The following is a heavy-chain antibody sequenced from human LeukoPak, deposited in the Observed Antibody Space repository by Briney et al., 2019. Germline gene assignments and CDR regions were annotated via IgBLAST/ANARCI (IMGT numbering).Heavy chain of an antibody. D-gene: IGHD6-19*01. J-gene: IGHJ4*02. CDR3: ARLPAGVAGTVDY. V-gene: IGHV1-2*02. Sequence: ASVKVSCKASGYRFIDYYLHWVRQAPGQGLECMGWIHPNTGNTNYAEQFQGRVTMTRDTSISTAYLELTRLRSDDTAVYYCARLPAGVAGTVDYWGQGTLVTVSS. CDR1: GYRFIDYY. CDR2: IHPNTGNT.